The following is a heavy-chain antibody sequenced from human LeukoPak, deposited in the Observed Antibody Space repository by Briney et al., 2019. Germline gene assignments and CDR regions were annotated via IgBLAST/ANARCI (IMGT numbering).Heavy chain of an antibody. CDR3: ARESALWFGELFVPDYYYYMDV. Sequence: GGSLRLSCAASGFTFSSYEMNWVRQAPGKGLEWVSYISSSGSTIYYADSVKGRFTISRDDAKNSLYLQMNSLRAEDTAVYYCARESALWFGELFVPDYYYYMDVWGKGTTVTISS. J-gene: IGHJ6*03. CDR2: ISSSGSTI. CDR1: GFTFSSYE. D-gene: IGHD3-10*01. V-gene: IGHV3-48*03.